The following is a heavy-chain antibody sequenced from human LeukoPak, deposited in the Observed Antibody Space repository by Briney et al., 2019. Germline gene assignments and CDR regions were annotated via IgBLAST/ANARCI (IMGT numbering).Heavy chain of an antibody. CDR2: VYHNGTS. V-gene: IGHV4-4*02. D-gene: IGHD2-2*02. J-gene: IGHJ6*02. CDR1: VGSISSGNW. Sequence: SETLSLTCAVSVGSISSGNWWSWVRQSPGKGLEWIGEVYHNGTSNNNPSLKSRVTISADTFKNHFSLKLTSVTAADTAVYYCATAPILRGEGGEHYKYGMDVWGQGTTVIVSS. CDR3: ATAPILRGEGGEHYKYGMDV.